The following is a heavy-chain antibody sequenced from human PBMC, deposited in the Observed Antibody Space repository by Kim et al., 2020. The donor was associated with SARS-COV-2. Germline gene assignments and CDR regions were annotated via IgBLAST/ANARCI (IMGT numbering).Heavy chain of an antibody. J-gene: IGHJ4*02. Sequence: GGSLRLSCSASGFTFSSYAMHWVRQAPGKGLEYVSAISSNGGSTYYADSVKGRFTISRDNSKNTLYLQMSSLRAEDTAVYYCVKVGWFGELGYFDYWGQGTLVTVSS. CDR2: ISSNGGST. CDR3: VKVGWFGELGYFDY. D-gene: IGHD3-10*01. V-gene: IGHV3-64D*06. CDR1: GFTFSSYA.